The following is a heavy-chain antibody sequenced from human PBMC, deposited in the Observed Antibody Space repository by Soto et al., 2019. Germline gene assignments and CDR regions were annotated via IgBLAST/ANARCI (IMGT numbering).Heavy chain of an antibody. CDR2: IYSSGST. CDR3: ARLYSYGYRYYFDY. D-gene: IGHD5-18*01. V-gene: IGHV4-61*01. CDR1: DGSVSSGSYY. Sequence: SETLSLTCTVSDGSVSSGSYYWTWIRQPPGKGLEWIGYIYSSGSTLYNPSLKSRVSISVDKSKNQFSLKLSSVTAADTAVYYCARLYSYGYRYYFDYWGQGTLVTAPQ. J-gene: IGHJ4*02.